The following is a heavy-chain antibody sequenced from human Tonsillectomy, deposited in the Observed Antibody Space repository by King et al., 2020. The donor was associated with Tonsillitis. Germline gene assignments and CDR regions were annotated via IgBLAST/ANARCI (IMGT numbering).Heavy chain of an antibody. V-gene: IGHV3-15*01. D-gene: IGHD6-19*01. CDR2: IKSKTDGGTT. CDR3: TTRVAVAPYFDY. J-gene: IGHJ4*02. Sequence: VQLVESGGGLVKPGGSLRLSCAASGFTFSNAWMSWVRQAPGKGLEWVGRIKSKTDGGTTDYAAPVKGRFTISRNVSKNKLYMQMNSRKTEDTAVYYCTTRVAVAPYFDYWGQGTLVTVSS. CDR1: GFTFSNAW.